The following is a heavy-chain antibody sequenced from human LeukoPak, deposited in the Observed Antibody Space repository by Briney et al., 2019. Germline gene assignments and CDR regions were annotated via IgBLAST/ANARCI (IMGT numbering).Heavy chain of an antibody. J-gene: IGHJ6*02. CDR3: ARVPGGHYSYGMDV. CDR1: NGSISSGGYY. CDR2: IYYSGST. D-gene: IGHD3-16*01. V-gene: IGHV4-31*03. Sequence: PSETLSLTCTVSNGSISSGGYYWSWIRQHPGEGLEWIGYIYYSGSTYYNPSLRSRVTISVDTSKNQFSLKLSTVTAADTAVYHCARVPGGHYSYGMDVWGQGTTVTVSS.